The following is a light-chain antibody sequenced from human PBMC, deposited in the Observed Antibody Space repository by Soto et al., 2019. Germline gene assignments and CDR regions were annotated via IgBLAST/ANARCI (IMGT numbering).Light chain of an antibody. CDR3: TSYAGSNIWV. V-gene: IGLV2-8*01. CDR2: EVT. Sequence: QSALTQPPSAPGSPGQSVTISCTGTSSDVGAYNYVSWYQQYPGKAPKLMIYEVTKRPSGVPDRFSGSRSGKTASLTVSGLQPEDEADYYCTSYAGSNIWVFGGGTKVTVL. J-gene: IGLJ3*02. CDR1: SSDVGAYNY.